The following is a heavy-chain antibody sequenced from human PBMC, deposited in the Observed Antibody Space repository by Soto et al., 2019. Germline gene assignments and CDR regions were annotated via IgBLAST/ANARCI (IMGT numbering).Heavy chain of an antibody. CDR3: ARWLTGTTSYFDY. V-gene: IGHV4-30-2*01. D-gene: IGHD1-7*01. J-gene: IGHJ4*02. CDR2: IYHSGST. CDR1: GGSISSGGYS. Sequence: QLQLQESGSGLVKPSQTLSLTCAVSGGSISSGGYSWSWIRQPPGKGLEWIGYIYHSGSTYYNPSLKSRVTISVDRSKNQVSLKLSSVTAADTAVYYCARWLTGTTSYFDYWGQGTLVTVSS.